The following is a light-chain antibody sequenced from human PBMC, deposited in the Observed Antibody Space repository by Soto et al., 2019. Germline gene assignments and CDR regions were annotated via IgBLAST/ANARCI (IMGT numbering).Light chain of an antibody. V-gene: IGKV3-11*01. J-gene: IGKJ5*01. CDR3: QQRATRVT. CDR1: QSVSKY. Sequence: EIVLTQSPATLSLSPGERATLSCWASQSVSKYLAWFQQKPGQPPRLLIYDASIRATGIPARFSGSGSETDFTLTISSLEPEDSAIYYCQQRATRVTFGQGTRLEI. CDR2: DAS.